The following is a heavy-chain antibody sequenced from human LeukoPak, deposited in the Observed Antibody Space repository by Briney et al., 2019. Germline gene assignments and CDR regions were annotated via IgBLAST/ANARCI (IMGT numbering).Heavy chain of an antibody. J-gene: IGHJ4*02. CDR1: GFTFSSYR. D-gene: IGHD3-10*01. Sequence: GGSLRLSCAASGFTFSSYRMNWVRQAPGKGLEWVSYISSSSSYTNYADSVKGRFTISRDNAKNSLYLQMNSLKDEDTGVYYCARGPQGSWSSFRNWGQGTLVTVSS. V-gene: IGHV3-21*05. CDR3: ARGPQGSWSSFRN. CDR2: ISSSSSYT.